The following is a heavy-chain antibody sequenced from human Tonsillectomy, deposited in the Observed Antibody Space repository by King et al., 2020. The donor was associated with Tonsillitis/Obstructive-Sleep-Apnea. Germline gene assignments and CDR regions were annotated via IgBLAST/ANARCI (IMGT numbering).Heavy chain of an antibody. J-gene: IGHJ3*02. V-gene: IGHV3-30*03. Sequence: VQLVESGGGVVQPGRSLRLSCAASGFTFRSFVMHWVRQAPGKGLEWVADILYDGSSTSYADSVKGRFPISREIAKNTLYLQMNSLRAEDTAVYYCAREGDAFDIWGEGTMVTVSS. CDR2: ILYDGSST. CDR3: AREGDAFDI. CDR1: GFTFRSFV.